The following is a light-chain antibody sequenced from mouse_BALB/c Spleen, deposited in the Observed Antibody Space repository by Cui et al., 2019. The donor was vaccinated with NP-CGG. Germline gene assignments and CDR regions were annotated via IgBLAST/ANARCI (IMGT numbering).Light chain of an antibody. V-gene: IGLV1*01. CDR3: ALWYSNHWV. CDR1: TAAVTTSNC. CDR2: GTN. J-gene: IGLJ1*01. Sequence: QAVVTQESGVTTIPGGTVPLTCSLCTAAVTTSNCANVVQEKPDHLFTGLIGGTNNRAPGVPARFSGSLIGDKAALTITGAQTADEAIYFCALWYSNHWVFGGGTKLTVL.